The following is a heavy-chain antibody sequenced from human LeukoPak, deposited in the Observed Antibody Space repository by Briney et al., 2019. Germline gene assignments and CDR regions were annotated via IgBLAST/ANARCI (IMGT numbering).Heavy chain of an antibody. CDR2: ISSSSSYI. CDR3: ARESGDGNDY. D-gene: IGHD5-24*01. Sequence: GGSLRLSCAASGFTFSSYSMNWVRQAPGEGLEWVSSISSSSSYIYYADSVKGRFTISRDNAKNSLYLQMNSLRAEDTAVYYCARESGDGNDYWGQGTLVTVSS. V-gene: IGHV3-21*01. J-gene: IGHJ4*02. CDR1: GFTFSSYS.